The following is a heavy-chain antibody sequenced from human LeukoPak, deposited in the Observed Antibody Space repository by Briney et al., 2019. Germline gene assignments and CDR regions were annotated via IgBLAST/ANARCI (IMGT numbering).Heavy chain of an antibody. Sequence: SGPTLVNPTQTLTLTCTFSGFSLSSPEVGVGWIRQPPGKALEWLALIYWDDDKRYSPSLKNRLTITKDTSKNQVVLTMTSMDPVDTATYYCARQYFFTSGTYYTHFDYWGQGTLVTASS. CDR3: ARQYFFTSGTYYTHFDY. CDR2: IYWDDDK. J-gene: IGHJ4*02. V-gene: IGHV2-5*02. CDR1: GFSLSSPEVG. D-gene: IGHD3-10*01.